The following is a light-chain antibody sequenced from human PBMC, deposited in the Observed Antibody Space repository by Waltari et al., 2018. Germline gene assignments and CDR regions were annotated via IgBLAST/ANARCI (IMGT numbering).Light chain of an antibody. Sequence: SYVLTQPPSVSVAPGKAARITCGGNRIGSRSVHWYQQTPGQAPVLVIYYDSDRPSGIPERISGSKSGNTATLTISRVEAGDEAAYYCQLWESGSDRVVFGGGTKLTVL. CDR1: RIGSRS. V-gene: IGLV3-21*01. J-gene: IGLJ2*01. CDR3: QLWESGSDRVV. CDR2: YDS.